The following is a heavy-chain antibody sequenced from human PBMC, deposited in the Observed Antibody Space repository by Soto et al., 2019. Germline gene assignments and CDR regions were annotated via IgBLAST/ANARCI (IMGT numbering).Heavy chain of an antibody. CDR1: GGTFSSYA. Sequence: SVKVSCKASGGTFSSYAISWVRQAPGQGLEWMGGIIPIFGTANYAQKFQGRVTITADESTSTAYMELSSLRSEDTAAYYCARDYGGNSGWFDPWGQGTLVTVSS. V-gene: IGHV1-69*13. CDR2: IIPIFGTA. D-gene: IGHD4-17*01. J-gene: IGHJ5*02. CDR3: ARDYGGNSGWFDP.